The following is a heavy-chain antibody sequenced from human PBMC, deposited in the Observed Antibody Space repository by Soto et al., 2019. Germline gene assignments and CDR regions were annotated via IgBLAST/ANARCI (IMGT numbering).Heavy chain of an antibody. Sequence: NPSETLSLTCTVSGGSISSYYWSWIRQPAGKGLEWIGRIYTSGSTNYNPSLKSRVTMSVDTSKNQFSPKLSSVTAADTAVYYCARGRIMITFGGVIGRDWFDPWGQGTLVTVSS. CDR2: IYTSGST. CDR1: GGSISSYY. D-gene: IGHD3-16*02. J-gene: IGHJ5*02. V-gene: IGHV4-4*07. CDR3: ARGRIMITFGGVIGRDWFDP.